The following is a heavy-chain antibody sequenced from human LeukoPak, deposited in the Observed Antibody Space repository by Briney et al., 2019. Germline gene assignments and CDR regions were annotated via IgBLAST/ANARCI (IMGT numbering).Heavy chain of an antibody. J-gene: IGHJ4*02. Sequence: GGSLRLSCAASGFTFSSFEVNWVRQAPGKGLEWVSYISFSGNTIYYADSVKGRFTISRDNAKNSLYLQMNSLRAEDTAVYYCARDRYSNFYDYWGQGTVVTVSS. CDR1: GFTFSSFE. D-gene: IGHD4-11*01. CDR2: ISFSGNTI. CDR3: ARDRYSNFYDY. V-gene: IGHV3-48*03.